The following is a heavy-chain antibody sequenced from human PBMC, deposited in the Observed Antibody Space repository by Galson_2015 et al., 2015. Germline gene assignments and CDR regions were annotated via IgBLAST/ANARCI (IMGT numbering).Heavy chain of an antibody. CDR2: ITEDGREK. CDR1: RFTFSSYW. J-gene: IGHJ6*03. Sequence: SLRLSCAGSRFTFSSYWMSWVRHARGKGLEWVANITEDGREKYYVDSVKGRFTISRDNAKNSLYLQMNSLRAEDTAVYYCARNRGYCSSTSCYPFYYMDVWGKGTTVTVSS. D-gene: IGHD2-2*01. CDR3: ARNRGYCSSTSCYPFYYMDV. V-gene: IGHV3-7*01.